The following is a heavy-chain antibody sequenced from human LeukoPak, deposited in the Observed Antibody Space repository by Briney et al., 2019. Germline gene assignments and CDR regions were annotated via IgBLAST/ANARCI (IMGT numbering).Heavy chain of an antibody. CDR3: ARAPRLRYFDWFPDY. CDR2: IYYSGST. J-gene: IGHJ4*02. D-gene: IGHD3-9*01. V-gene: IGHV4-39*07. CDR1: GGSISSSSYY. Sequence: SVTLSLTCTVSGGSISSSSYYWGWLRQPPGKGLEWIGSIYYSGSTYYNPSLKSRVTISVDTSKNQFSLKLSSVTAADTAVYYCARAPRLRYFDWFPDYWGQGTLVTVSS.